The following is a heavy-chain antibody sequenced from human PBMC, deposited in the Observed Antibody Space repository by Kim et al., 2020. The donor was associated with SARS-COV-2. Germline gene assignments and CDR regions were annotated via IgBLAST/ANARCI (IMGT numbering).Heavy chain of an antibody. Sequence: ADSVRSRFTISRDNATNTLYRQMNSLRAEATAVYYCARAGDGSGTEVDYWGQGTLVTVSS. CDR3: ARAGDGSGTEVDY. J-gene: IGHJ4*02. V-gene: IGHV3-74*01. D-gene: IGHD3-10*01.